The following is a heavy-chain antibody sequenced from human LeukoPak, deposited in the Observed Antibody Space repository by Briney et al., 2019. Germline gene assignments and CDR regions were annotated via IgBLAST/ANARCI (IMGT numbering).Heavy chain of an antibody. Sequence: ASVKVSCKASGYTFTSYYMHWVRQAPGQGLEWMGIINPSGGSTSYAQKFQGRVTMTRDTSTSTVYMELSSLRSEDTAVYYCARDPVVPADERSNWFDPWGQGTLVTVSS. CDR1: GYTFTSYY. CDR3: ARDPVVPADERSNWFDP. CDR2: INPSGGST. V-gene: IGHV1-46*01. J-gene: IGHJ5*02. D-gene: IGHD2-2*01.